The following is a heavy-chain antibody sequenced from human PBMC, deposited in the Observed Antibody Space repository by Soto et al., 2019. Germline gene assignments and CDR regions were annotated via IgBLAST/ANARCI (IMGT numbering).Heavy chain of an antibody. V-gene: IGHV3-7*04. CDR1: GFTFSSYW. D-gene: IGHD3-10*01. Sequence: GGSLRLSCAASGFTFSSYWMSWVRQAPGKGLEWVANIKQDGSEKYYVDSVKGRFTISRDNAKNALYLQMISLRAEDTAVYYCARAHMEMIINISKLKYYYDMDVWGQGTTVTVSS. J-gene: IGHJ6*02. CDR3: ARAHMEMIINISKLKYYYDMDV. CDR2: IKQDGSEK.